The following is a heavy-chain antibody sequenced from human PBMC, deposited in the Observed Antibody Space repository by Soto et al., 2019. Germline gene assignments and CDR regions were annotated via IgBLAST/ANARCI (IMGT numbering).Heavy chain of an antibody. CDR2: ISANNGNT. CDR3: ARVQSGYDFAY. Sequence: QVQLVQSGAEVKKPGASVKVSCKASGYTFTSYGINWVRQAPGQGLEWMGWISANNGNTHYAQKLQCRVTMTTDTSTSTAYMALRRLRTDDTAVYYCARVQSGYDFAYWGQGTLVTVSS. CDR1: GYTFTSYG. D-gene: IGHD5-12*01. V-gene: IGHV1-18*01. J-gene: IGHJ4*02.